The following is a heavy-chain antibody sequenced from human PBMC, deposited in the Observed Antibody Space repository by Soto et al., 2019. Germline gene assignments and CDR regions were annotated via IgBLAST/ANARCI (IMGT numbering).Heavy chain of an antibody. Sequence: ASVKVSCKTSGYPFPSFEVHWIRQAPGQRPEWMGGISNAGSGNTKYSQKFQDRLTITGDKRATTVYMALSSLTSEDTATYYCARESNHYQDFFQNWGQGTQVTVS. V-gene: IGHV1-3*01. J-gene: IGHJ4*02. CDR3: ARESNHYQDFFQN. CDR1: GYPFPSFE. D-gene: IGHD2-2*01. CDR2: ISNAGSGNT.